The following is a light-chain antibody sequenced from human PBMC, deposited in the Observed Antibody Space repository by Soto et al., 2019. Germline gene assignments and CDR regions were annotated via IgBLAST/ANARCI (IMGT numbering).Light chain of an antibody. CDR2: RDS. CDR1: NIGSKN. J-gene: IGLJ3*02. CDR3: QVWDSSTARV. Sequence: SYELTQPLSVSVALGQTARITCGGNNIGSKNVHWYQQKPGQAPVLVIYRDSNRPSGFPEGFSGSNSGNTATLTISRAQAGDEADYYCQVWDSSTARVFGGGTKLTVL. V-gene: IGLV3-9*01.